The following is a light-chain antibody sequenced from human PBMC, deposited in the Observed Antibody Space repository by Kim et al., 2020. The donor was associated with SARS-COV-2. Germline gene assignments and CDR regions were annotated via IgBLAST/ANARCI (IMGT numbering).Light chain of an antibody. CDR3: LQYGSSPRYA. V-gene: IGKV3-20*01. J-gene: IGKJ2*01. Sequence: LSPGERASLSCRASESVSIYLAWYQQKPGQAPRLLIYGASSRATGIPDRFSGSGSGTDFTLTISRLDPEDFAVYYCLQYGSSPRYAFGQGTKLEI. CDR1: ESVSIY. CDR2: GAS.